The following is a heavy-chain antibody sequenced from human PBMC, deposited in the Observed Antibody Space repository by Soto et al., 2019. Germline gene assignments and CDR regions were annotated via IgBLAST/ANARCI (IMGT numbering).Heavy chain of an antibody. J-gene: IGHJ4*02. Sequence: SETLSLTCTVSGGSISSYYWSWIRQPPGKGLEWIGYVFHSGITGYNPSLKSRVTISVDASKNLFSLKLISVTAADTAVYYCARDQNGSPYFDYWGQGTLVTVSS. D-gene: IGHD1-26*01. CDR3: ARDQNGSPYFDY. V-gene: IGHV4-59*01. CDR1: GGSISSYY. CDR2: VFHSGIT.